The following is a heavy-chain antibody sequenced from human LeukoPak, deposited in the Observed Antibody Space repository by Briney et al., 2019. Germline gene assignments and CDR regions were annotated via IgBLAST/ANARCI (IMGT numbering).Heavy chain of an antibody. D-gene: IGHD5-24*01. CDR3: AREEGDGYKFDY. CDR1: GGSISTNNW. V-gene: IGHV4-4*02. J-gene: IGHJ4*02. Sequence: KASETLSLTCAVSGGSISTNNWWHWVRQSPGKGLEWIGEIYHSGSTNYNPSLKSRVTISVDTSKNQFSLKLSSVTAADTAVYYCAREEGDGYKFDYWGQGTLVTVSS. CDR2: IYHSGST.